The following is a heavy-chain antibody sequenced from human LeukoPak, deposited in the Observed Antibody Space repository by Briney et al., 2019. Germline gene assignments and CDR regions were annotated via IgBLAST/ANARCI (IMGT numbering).Heavy chain of an antibody. D-gene: IGHD2-21*01. Sequence: SETLSLTCTVSGGSISSYYWSWIRQPPGKGLEWIGCIYYSGSTNYNPSLKSRVTISVDTSKNQFSLKLSSVTAADTAVYYCARLTIPIWGQGTMVTVSS. CDR3: ARLTIPI. CDR2: IYYSGST. V-gene: IGHV4-59*01. J-gene: IGHJ3*02. CDR1: GGSISSYY.